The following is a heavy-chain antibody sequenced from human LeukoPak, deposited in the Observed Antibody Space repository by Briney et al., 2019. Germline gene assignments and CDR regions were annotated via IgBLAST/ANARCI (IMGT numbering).Heavy chain of an antibody. CDR3: ARVSYSSSYYFDY. CDR2: ISSSASTM. V-gene: IGHV3-48*03. Sequence: GSLRLSCAASGFTFRDYEMNWVRQAPGKGLEWVSYISSSASTMHYADSVKGRFTISRDNARNSLSLQMNSLRVEDTAVYYCARVSYSSSYYFDYWGQGALVTVSS. D-gene: IGHD6-6*01. CDR1: GFTFRDYE. J-gene: IGHJ4*02.